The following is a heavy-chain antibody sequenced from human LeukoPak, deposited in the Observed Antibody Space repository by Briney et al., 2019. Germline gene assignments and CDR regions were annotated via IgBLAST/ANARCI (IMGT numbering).Heavy chain of an antibody. V-gene: IGHV3-9*01. CDR1: GFTFKDYA. Sequence: PGRSLRLSCAASGFTFKDYAMHWVRQAPGKGLEWVSGINWNSDNIGYADSVKGRFTISRDNAKNSLYLQMNSLRAEDTALYFCARGWQQLAPDYWGQGTLVTVSS. CDR2: INWNSDNI. D-gene: IGHD6-13*01. J-gene: IGHJ4*02. CDR3: ARGWQQLAPDY.